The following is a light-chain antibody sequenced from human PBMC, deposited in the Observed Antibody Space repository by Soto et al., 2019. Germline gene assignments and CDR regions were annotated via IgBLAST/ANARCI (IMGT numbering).Light chain of an antibody. CDR2: GAS. V-gene: IGKV3-20*01. J-gene: IGKJ4*01. CDR3: QQYHLSPLT. CDR1: EAINNNF. Sequence: EIVLTQSPGALSVAPGETVSLSCRASEAINNNFVAWYQQRPGQVPRLLMYGASIRVSGVPARISGRRAGTGFILNIARVEPEDAADYFCQQYHLSPLTFGGGTQV.